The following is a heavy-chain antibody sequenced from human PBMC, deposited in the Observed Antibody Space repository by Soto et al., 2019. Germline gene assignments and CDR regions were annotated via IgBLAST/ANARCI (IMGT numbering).Heavy chain of an antibody. CDR1: GDSIIRIDYY. CDR2: IYFRGNT. D-gene: IGHD3-22*01. J-gene: IGHJ3*02. Sequence: KPSETLSLTCSVSGDSIIRIDYYFGCMGQDPESGLEWIGNIYFRGNTYYSPSLESRLTISVDTSKNQFSLKLTSVTAADTAVYYCAREGGSYDSGGYLIRGAFDIWGQGTMVTVSS. CDR3: AREGGSYDSGGYLIRGAFDI. V-gene: IGHV4-31*03.